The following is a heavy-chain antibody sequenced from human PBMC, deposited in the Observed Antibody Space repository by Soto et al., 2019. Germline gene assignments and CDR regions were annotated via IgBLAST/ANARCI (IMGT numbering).Heavy chain of an antibody. CDR3: SKEEYWSESIGHYIDY. Sequence: GGSLRLSCAASGFTFNSYAMSWVRQAPGKGLEWVSAIIRSGVSTYYADSVKGRFTISRDNSKNTLYLQMNSLRVEDTAVYYCSKEEYWSESIGHYIDYWGQGTPVTVSS. CDR2: IIRSGVST. CDR1: GFTFNSYA. D-gene: IGHD3-22*01. J-gene: IGHJ4*02. V-gene: IGHV3-23*01.